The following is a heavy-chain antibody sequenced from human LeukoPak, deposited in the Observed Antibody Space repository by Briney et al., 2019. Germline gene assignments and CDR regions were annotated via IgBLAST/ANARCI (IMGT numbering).Heavy chain of an antibody. CDR3: ARGNGNVGGRLDP. D-gene: IGHD2-8*01. CDR2: ISYNYGAT. CDR1: GFTFSTYG. J-gene: IGHJ5*02. Sequence: GGTLRLSCAASGFTFSTYGMNWVRQAPGKGLEWVSGISYNYGATYYADSVGGRFTISRDHSKNTLYLQMTNLRVDDTAIYYCARGNGNVGGRLDPWGQGTRVTVSS. V-gene: IGHV3-23*01.